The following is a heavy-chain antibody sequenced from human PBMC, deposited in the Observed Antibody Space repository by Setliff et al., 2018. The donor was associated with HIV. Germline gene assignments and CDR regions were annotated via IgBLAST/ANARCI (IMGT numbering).Heavy chain of an antibody. CDR1: GASISSSNYY. CDR3: ARLGAVIGVSFWIAPSFVY. J-gene: IGHJ4*02. V-gene: IGHV4-39*01. CDR2: IYYSGST. Sequence: NPSETLSLTCTVSGASISSSNYYWGWIRQPPGKGLEWIGGIYYSGSTYYNPSLKSRLTISVDTSKNQFSLKLSSVTAADTAVYYCARLGAVIGVSFWIAPSFVYWGQGTLVTVSS. D-gene: IGHD3-3*01.